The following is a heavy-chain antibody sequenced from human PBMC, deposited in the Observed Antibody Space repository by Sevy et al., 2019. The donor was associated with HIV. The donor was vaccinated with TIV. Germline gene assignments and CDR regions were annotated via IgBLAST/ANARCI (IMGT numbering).Heavy chain of an antibody. J-gene: IGHJ6*02. V-gene: IGHV3-9*01. CDR3: AKDTVPVGYRFDYQYTYYYGMDV. CDR1: GSGFRFDDYA. Sequence: GGSLRLSCVASGSGFRFDDYAMNWVRQAPGKGLEWVAGISWNGFSTGNGDSVKGRTTISRDNAKNSVYLQMNNLGDEDTALYYCAKDTVPVGYRFDYQYTYYYGMDVWAQGTTVTVSS. CDR2: ISWNGFST. D-gene: IGHD5-18*01.